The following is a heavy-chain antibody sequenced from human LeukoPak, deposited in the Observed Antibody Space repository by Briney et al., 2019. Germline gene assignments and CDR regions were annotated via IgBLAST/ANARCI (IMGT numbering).Heavy chain of an antibody. CDR2: IVPILGTA. V-gene: IGHV1-69*01. CDR1: GGTFSSYA. CDR3: ARSHVLRYFDWLNLGAFDI. J-gene: IGHJ3*02. D-gene: IGHD3-9*01. Sequence: SVKVSCKASGGTFSSYAISWVRQAPGQGLEWMGGIVPILGTANYAQKFQGRVTITADESTSTAYMELSSLRSEDTAVYYCARSHVLRYFDWLNLGAFDIWGQGTMVTVSS.